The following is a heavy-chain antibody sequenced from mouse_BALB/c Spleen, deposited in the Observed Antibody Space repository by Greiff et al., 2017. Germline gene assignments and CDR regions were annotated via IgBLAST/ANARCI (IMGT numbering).Heavy chain of an antibody. CDR2: IDPENGDT. CDR1: GFNIKDYY. D-gene: IGHD1-1*01. J-gene: IGHJ1*01. CDR3: NKVYYDWYFDV. Sequence: VQLKESGAELVRSGASVKLSCTASGFNIKDYYMHWVKQRPEQGLEWIGWIDPENGDTEYAPKFQGKATMTADTSSNTAYLQLSSLTSEDTAVYYCNKVYYDWYFDVWGAGTTVTVSS. V-gene: IGHV14-4*02.